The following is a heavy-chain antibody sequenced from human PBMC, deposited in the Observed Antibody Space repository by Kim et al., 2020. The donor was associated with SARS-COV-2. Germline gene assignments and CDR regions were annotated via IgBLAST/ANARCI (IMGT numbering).Heavy chain of an antibody. CDR2: ISGSGGST. V-gene: IGHV3-23*01. J-gene: IGHJ6*02. D-gene: IGHD2-2*01. Sequence: GGSLRLSCAASGFTFSSYAMSWVRQAPGKGLEWVAAISGSGGSTSYAYSVKGRFTISRDNSKNTLYLQMNSLRAEDTAVYYCAKDVYCSSTSCYYYGMDVWGQGTTVTVSS. CDR3: AKDVYCSSTSCYYYGMDV. CDR1: GFTFSSYA.